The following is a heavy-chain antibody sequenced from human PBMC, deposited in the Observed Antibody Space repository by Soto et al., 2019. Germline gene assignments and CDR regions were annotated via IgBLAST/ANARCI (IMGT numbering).Heavy chain of an antibody. Sequence: PGGSLRLSCAASGFTFSSYGMHWVRQAPGEGQEWVAVIWYDGSNKYYADSVKGRFTISRDNSKNTLYLQMNSLRAEDTAVYYCARDLDPPPYYYGSGSYCLDDRGQRTPVTVSS. CDR1: GFTFSSYG. CDR3: ARDLDPPPYYYGSGSYCLDD. J-gene: IGHJ4*02. V-gene: IGHV3-33*01. CDR2: IWYDGSNK. D-gene: IGHD3-10*01.